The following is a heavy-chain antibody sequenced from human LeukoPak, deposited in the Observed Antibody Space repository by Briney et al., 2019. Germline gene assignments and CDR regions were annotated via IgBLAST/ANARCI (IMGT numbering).Heavy chain of an antibody. CDR1: GVSIGSHY. V-gene: IGHV4-59*11. CDR3: ARDAY. J-gene: IGHJ4*02. CDR2: VYYSGTT. Sequence: KPSETLSLTCTVSGVSIGSHYWSWIRQSPGKGLEWIGCVYYSGTTVYNPSLTGRVTISVDTSKNQYSLNLRSVTAADAAVYYCARDAYWGQGILVTVSS.